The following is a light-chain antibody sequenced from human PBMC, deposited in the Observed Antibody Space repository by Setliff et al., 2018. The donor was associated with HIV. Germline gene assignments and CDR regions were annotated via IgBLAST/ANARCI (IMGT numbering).Light chain of an antibody. CDR3: SSYADTNNFV. V-gene: IGLV2-8*01. Sequence: QSALAQPPSASGSPGQSVTISCTGTSSDVGGYDYVSWYQHHPGKAPKLIISEVNKRPSGVPDRFSGSKSGNTASLTVSGLQAEDEADYFCSSYADTNNFVFGSGTKV. CDR2: EVN. J-gene: IGLJ1*01. CDR1: SSDVGGYDY.